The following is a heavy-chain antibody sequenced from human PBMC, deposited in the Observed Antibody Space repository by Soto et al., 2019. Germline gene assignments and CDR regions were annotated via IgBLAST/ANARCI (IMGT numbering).Heavy chain of an antibody. D-gene: IGHD2-8*02. CDR3: ARDKITGLFDY. Sequence: QVQLQQWGAGLLKPSETLSLTCAVYGGSFSGYYWTWIRQPPGTGMEWIGEINHSGSTNYNPSLKSRVTISVDTPKNQFSLKLTSGTAADTAVYYWARDKITGLFDYWGQGTQVTVSS. J-gene: IGHJ4*02. V-gene: IGHV4-34*01. CDR2: INHSGST. CDR1: GGSFSGYY.